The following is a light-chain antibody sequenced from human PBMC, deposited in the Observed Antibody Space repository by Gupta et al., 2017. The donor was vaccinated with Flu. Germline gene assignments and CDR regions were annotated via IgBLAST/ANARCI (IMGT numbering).Light chain of an antibody. CDR2: DAS. J-gene: IGKJ5*01. V-gene: IGKV3-11*01. CDR1: QSVSSY. Sequence: EIVLTQSPATLSLSPGERATLSCRASQSVSSYLAWYQQKPGQAPRLLIYDASNRATGIPARFSGSGSGTDXTLTISXLEPEDFAVYYCQQRSNWPPDTFGXGTRLEIK. CDR3: QQRSNWPPDT.